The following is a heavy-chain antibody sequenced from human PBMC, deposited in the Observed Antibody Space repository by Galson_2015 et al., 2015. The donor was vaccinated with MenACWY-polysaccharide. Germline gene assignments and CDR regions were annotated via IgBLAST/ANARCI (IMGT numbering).Heavy chain of an antibody. CDR2: INAGNGDT. J-gene: IGHJ4*02. CDR3: ARGYVRGSHRPDY. Sequence: SVKVSCKASGYAFTNFATHWVRQAPGQGLEWMGWINAGNGDTKYSQKFQGRVTLIVDTSATTAYMQLSSLRPEDTVLYYCARGYVRGSHRPDYWGQGTLVTVSS. D-gene: IGHD3-16*02. V-gene: IGHV1-3*01. CDR1: GYAFTNFA.